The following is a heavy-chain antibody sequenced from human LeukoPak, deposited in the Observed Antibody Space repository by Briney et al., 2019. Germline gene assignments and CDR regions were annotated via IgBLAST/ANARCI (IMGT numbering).Heavy chain of an antibody. D-gene: IGHD3-10*01. Sequence: GGSLRLSCAASGFTFSSYAMHWVRQAPGKGLEWVAVISYDGSNKYYADSVKGRFTISRDNSKNTLYLQMNSLRAEDTAVYYCARGRGDYYYGMDVWGQGTTVTVPS. V-gene: IGHV3-30-3*01. CDR2: ISYDGSNK. CDR3: ARGRGDYYYGMDV. CDR1: GFTFSSYA. J-gene: IGHJ6*02.